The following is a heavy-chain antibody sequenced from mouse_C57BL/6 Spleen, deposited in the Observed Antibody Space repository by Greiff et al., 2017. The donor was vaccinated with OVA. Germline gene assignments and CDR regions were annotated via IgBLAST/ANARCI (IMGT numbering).Heavy chain of an antibody. V-gene: IGHV1-50*01. D-gene: IGHD1-1*01. CDR3: ARFTTVPYFDY. Sequence: VQLQQPGAELVKPGASVKLSCKASGYTFTSYWMQWVKQRPGQGLEWIGEIDPSDSYTNYNQKFKGKATLTVDTSSSTAYMQLSSLTSEDSAVYYCARFTTVPYFDYWGQGTTLTVSS. J-gene: IGHJ2*01. CDR1: GYTFTSYW. CDR2: IDPSDSYT.